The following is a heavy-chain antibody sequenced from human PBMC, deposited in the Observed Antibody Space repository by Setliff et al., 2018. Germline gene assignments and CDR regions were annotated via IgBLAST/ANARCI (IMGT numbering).Heavy chain of an antibody. Sequence: QPGGSLRLSCTVYGFSFNKYWMHWVRQAPGKGLVWVSRINSDGSSTNYADSVKGQFTVSRDNAKNTLYLQMNSLRAEDTAVYYCARDGHNVYYFDYWGLGTLVTVSS. D-gene: IGHD1-1*01. CDR1: GFSFNKYW. CDR3: ARDGHNVYYFDY. J-gene: IGHJ4*02. V-gene: IGHV3-74*01. CDR2: INSDGSST.